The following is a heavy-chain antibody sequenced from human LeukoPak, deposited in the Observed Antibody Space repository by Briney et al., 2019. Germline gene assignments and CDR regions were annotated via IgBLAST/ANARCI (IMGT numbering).Heavy chain of an antibody. CDR3: ARDRRATGTPDYMDV. Sequence: ASVNVSCKASGYTFTGYYMHWVRQAPGQGLEWMGWINPNSGGTNYAQKFQGRVTMTRDTSISTAYMELSRLRSDDTAVYYCARDRRATGTPDYMDVWGKGTTVTVSS. D-gene: IGHD1-1*01. J-gene: IGHJ6*03. CDR1: GYTFTGYY. CDR2: INPNSGGT. V-gene: IGHV1-2*02.